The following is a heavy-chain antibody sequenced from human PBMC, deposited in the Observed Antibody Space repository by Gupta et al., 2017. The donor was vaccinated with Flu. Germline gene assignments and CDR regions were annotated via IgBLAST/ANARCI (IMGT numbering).Heavy chain of an antibody. CDR2: VSRYSRSI. J-gene: IGHJ5*02. D-gene: IGHD7-27*01. CDR1: GFRLVDYA. CDR3: VKSSHGSWGLADS. V-gene: IGHV3-9*01. Sequence: EVQLVESGGGLIQPGRSLRLSCAASGFRLVDYAMHCVRQVPGKGLEWVSGVSRYSRSIGYGDSVKGRFTISRDNARNSLYLQMNSLEPEDTALYHCVKSSHGSWGLADSWGQGTLVIVSS.